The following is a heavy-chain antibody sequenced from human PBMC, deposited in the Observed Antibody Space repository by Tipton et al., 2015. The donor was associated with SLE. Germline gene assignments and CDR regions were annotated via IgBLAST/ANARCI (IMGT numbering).Heavy chain of an antibody. Sequence: VQLVQSGAEVKKPGESLKISCKGSGYSFTSYWIGWVRQMPGKGLEWIGYIYYSGSTYYNPSLKSRVTISVDTSKNQFSLKLSSVTAADTAVYYCARGVEGDYAFDYWGQGTLVTVSS. CDR3: ARGVEGDYAFDY. V-gene: IGHV5-51*01. D-gene: IGHD4-17*01. CDR1: GYSFTSYW. J-gene: IGHJ4*02. CDR2: IYYSGST.